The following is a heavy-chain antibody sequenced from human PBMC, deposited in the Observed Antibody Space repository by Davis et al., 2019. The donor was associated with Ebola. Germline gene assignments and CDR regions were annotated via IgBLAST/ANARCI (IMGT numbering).Heavy chain of an antibody. CDR2: ISGSGGST. Sequence: GESLKISCAASGFIFSDYAMSWVRQAPGKGLEWVSAISGSGGSTYYADSVKGRFTISRDNSKNTLYLQMNSLRVEDTAVFYCAKGWFGELLLDYWGRGTLITVSS. D-gene: IGHD3-10*01. CDR3: AKGWFGELLLDY. CDR1: GFIFSDYA. J-gene: IGHJ4*02. V-gene: IGHV3-23*01.